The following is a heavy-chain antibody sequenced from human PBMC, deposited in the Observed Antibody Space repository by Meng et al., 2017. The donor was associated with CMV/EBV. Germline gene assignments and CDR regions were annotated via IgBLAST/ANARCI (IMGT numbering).Heavy chain of an antibody. V-gene: IGHV3-30*02. D-gene: IGHD2-21*02. J-gene: IGHJ4*02. CDR1: GFTFSSYG. CDR3: AKDDLRYY. Sequence: GESLKISCAASGFTFSSYGMHWVRQAPGKGLKWVAFIRYDGSNKYYADSVKGRFTISRDNSKNTLYLQMNSLRAEDTAVYYCAKDDLRYYWGQGTLVTVSS. CDR2: IRYDGSNK.